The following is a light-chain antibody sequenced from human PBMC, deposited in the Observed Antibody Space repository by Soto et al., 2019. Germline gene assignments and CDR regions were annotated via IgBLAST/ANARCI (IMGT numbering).Light chain of an antibody. CDR3: QQYGSSPLYT. J-gene: IGKJ2*01. Sequence: EIVLTQSPGTLSLSPGERATLSCRASQSVSSSYLAWYQQKPGQAPRLLIYDASSIATGIPDRFSGSGSGTDFTLTISRLEPEDFAVYDCQQYGSSPLYTFGQGTKLEIK. V-gene: IGKV3-20*01. CDR1: QSVSSSY. CDR2: DAS.